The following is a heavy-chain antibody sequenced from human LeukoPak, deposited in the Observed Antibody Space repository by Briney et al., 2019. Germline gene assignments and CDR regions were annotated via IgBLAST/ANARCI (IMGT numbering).Heavy chain of an antibody. CDR1: GFTFDDYA. CDR3: ARLSYYYGMDV. V-gene: IGHV3-9*01. CDR2: ISWDSGSI. D-gene: IGHD6-19*01. J-gene: IGHJ6*02. Sequence: GRSLRLSCAASGFTFDDYAMLWVRPAPGKGLEWVSGISWDSGSIGYADSVKGRFTISRDNAKNSLYLQMNSLRAEDTALYYCARLSYYYGMDVWGQGTTVTVSS.